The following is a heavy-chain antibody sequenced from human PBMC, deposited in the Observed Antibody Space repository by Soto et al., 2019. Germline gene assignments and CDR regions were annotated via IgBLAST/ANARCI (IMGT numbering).Heavy chain of an antibody. Sequence: EVQLVESGGGLVQPGGSLRLSCAASGFTVSSNYMSWVRQAPGKGLEWVSVIYSGGSTYYADSVKGRFTISRDNSKNTLYLQMNSLRAEDTAVYYCARRRYYYDSSGYYYYGMDVWGQGTTVTVSS. CDR3: ARRRYYYDSSGYYYYGMDV. D-gene: IGHD3-22*01. CDR2: IYSGGST. CDR1: GFTVSSNY. J-gene: IGHJ6*02. V-gene: IGHV3-66*01.